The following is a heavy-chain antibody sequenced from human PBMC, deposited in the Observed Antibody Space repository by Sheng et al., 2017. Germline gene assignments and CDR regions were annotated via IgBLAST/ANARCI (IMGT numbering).Heavy chain of an antibody. J-gene: IGHJ6*03. CDR2: ISTYNGDT. D-gene: IGHD6-6*01. Sequence: QVQLVQSGGDVKKPGASVKVSCKASGYTFTTYSITWVRQAPGQGLEWMGWISTYNGDTKFAQKFQGRVTMTTDTSTRTVYMELRGLRSDDTAVYYCARGVDSRSLDRYYYYMDVWGQGTTVTVSS. V-gene: IGHV1-18*01. CDR1: GYTFTTYS. CDR3: ARGVDSRSLDRYYYYMDV.